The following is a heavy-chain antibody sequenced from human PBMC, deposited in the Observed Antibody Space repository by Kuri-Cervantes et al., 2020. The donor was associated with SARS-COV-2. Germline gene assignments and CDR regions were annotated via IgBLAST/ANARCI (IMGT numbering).Heavy chain of an antibody. CDR2: ISSSGSTI. V-gene: IGHV3-48*03. Sequence: GGSLRLSCAASGFTFSSYEMNWVRQAPGKGLEWVSYISSSGSTIYYADSVKGRFTISRDNAKNSLYLQMNSLRAEDTAVYHCATGVNHGGLTIFGVVIPPFDYWGQGTLVTVSS. D-gene: IGHD3-3*01. J-gene: IGHJ4*02. CDR1: GFTFSSYE. CDR3: ATGVNHGGLTIFGVVIPPFDY.